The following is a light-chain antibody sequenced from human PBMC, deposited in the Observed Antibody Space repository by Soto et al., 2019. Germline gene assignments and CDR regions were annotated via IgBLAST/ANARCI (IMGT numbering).Light chain of an antibody. J-gene: IGKJ4*01. CDR2: GAF. CDR1: QSVSTN. Sequence: EIVMTQSPASLSESPGERATLSCRASQSVSTNLAWYQQKVGQAPRLLIYGAFTRATGIPARFSGGGSGTEFTLTIDSLQSEDFAVYYCQQYNDWLELTFGGGTKVEIK. V-gene: IGKV3-15*01. CDR3: QQYNDWLELT.